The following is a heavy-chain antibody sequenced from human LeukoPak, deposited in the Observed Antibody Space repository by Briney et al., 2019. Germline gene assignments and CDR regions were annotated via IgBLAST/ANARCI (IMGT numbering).Heavy chain of an antibody. V-gene: IGHV3-9*01. CDR1: GFKFDDYG. J-gene: IGHJ4*02. CDR3: AKDYGYSSSWYDY. D-gene: IGHD6-13*01. Sequence: PGRSLRLSCEASGFKFDDYGMHWVRQAPGKSLKWVSTISWNSASVGYVDSVKGRFTISRDNAKKTLYLQMNSLRPEDTALYYCAKDYGYSSSWYDYWGQGTLVTVSS. CDR2: ISWNSASV.